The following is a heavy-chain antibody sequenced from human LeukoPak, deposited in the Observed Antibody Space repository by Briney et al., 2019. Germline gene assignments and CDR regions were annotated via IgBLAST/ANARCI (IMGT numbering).Heavy chain of an antibody. D-gene: IGHD3-22*01. J-gene: IGHJ3*02. CDR2: INPSGGST. CDR1: GYTFTSYY. Sequence: ASVKVSCKASGYTFTSYYMHWVRQAPGQGLEWMGIINPSGGSTSYAQKFQGRVTMTRDTSTSTVYMELSSLRSEDTAVYYCARGLFEYTMIVAGQSDAFDIWGQGTMVTVSS. V-gene: IGHV1-46*01. CDR3: ARGLFEYTMIVAGQSDAFDI.